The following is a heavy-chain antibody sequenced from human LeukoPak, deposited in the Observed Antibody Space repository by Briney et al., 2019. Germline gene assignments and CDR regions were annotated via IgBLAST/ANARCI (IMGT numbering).Heavy chain of an antibody. V-gene: IGHV3-21*04. CDR1: GFTFSSYS. D-gene: IGHD3-10*01. CDR3: AKYYYTSGSSGGRVFDY. CDR2: ISSSGTYK. J-gene: IGHJ4*02. Sequence: GGSLRLSCAVSGFTFSSYSMSWVRQAPGKGLEWVSSISSSGTYKYYADSVKGRFTISRDNAKNSLYLQMNSLRAEDTAVYYCAKYYYTSGSSGGRVFDYWGQGTLVTVSS.